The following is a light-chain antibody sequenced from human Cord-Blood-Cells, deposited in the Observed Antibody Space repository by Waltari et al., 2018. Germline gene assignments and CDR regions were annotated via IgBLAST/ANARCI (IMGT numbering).Light chain of an antibody. CDR2: DVR. J-gene: IGLJ3*02. CDR3: SSYTRSSSWV. CDR1: SSDVGGYNY. V-gene: IGLV2-14*01. Sequence: QSALTQPASVSGSPGQSITISCTGTSSDVGGYNYVSWYQQHPGKPPKLMIYDVRKRPSGVSTRFSGSKSGNTASLTISGLQADDEADYYCSSYTRSSSWVFGGGNKLTVL.